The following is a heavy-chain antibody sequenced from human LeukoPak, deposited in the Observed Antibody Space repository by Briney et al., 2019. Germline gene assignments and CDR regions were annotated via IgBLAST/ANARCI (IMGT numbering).Heavy chain of an antibody. CDR2: IFANGET. J-gene: IGHJ4*02. CDR1: GFTFTNYA. V-gene: IGHV3-23*01. Sequence: GGSLRLSCAASGFTFTNYAMNWVRQAPGKGLEWVSNIFANGETYYADSVKGRFTISRDISKNTLFLQMSSLRAEDTAVYYCAKDQFGGYGSIDYWGQGTLVTVSS. CDR3: AKDQFGGYGSIDY. D-gene: IGHD5-12*01.